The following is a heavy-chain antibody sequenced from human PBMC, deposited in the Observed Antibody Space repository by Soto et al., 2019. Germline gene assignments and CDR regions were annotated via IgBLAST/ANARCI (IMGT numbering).Heavy chain of an antibody. J-gene: IGHJ4*02. D-gene: IGHD3-9*01. Sequence: EASVKVSFKASGYTFTSYGISWGRQAPGQWLEWMGWISAYNGNTNYAQKLRGRVTMTTDTSTSTAYMELRSLRSDDTAVYYCARNVAYDILTGPLDYWGQGTLVTVSS. CDR3: ARNVAYDILTGPLDY. V-gene: IGHV1-18*01. CDR1: GYTFTSYG. CDR2: ISAYNGNT.